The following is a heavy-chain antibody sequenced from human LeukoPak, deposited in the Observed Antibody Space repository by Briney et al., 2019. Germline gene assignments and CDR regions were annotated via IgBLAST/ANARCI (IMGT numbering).Heavy chain of an antibody. Sequence: GGSLRLSCAASGFTFSKYAMTWVRQAPGKGLEWVSAISGGGGSTYYADSVKGRFTISRDNSKNTLYLQMNSLRAEDTAVYYCAKVQESPGYSYGNGPVDYWGQGTLVTVSS. V-gene: IGHV3-23*01. CDR2: ISGGGGST. J-gene: IGHJ4*02. CDR1: GFTFSKYA. D-gene: IGHD5-18*01. CDR3: AKVQESPGYSYGNGPVDY.